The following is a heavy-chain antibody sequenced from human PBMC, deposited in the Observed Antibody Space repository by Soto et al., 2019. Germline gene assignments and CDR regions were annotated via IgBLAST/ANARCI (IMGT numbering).Heavy chain of an antibody. Sequence: ASVKVSCKASGYTFTGYYMHWVRQAPGQGLEWIGWINPNSGGTNYAQKFQGWVTMTRDTSISTAYMELSRLISYDTAVYYCALCHLYLYSSRHALGDSFYIWGQGTMVTVSS. CDR1: GYTFTGYY. J-gene: IGHJ3*02. V-gene: IGHV1-2*04. D-gene: IGHD6-13*01. CDR2: INPNSGGT. CDR3: ALCHLYLYSSRHALGDSFYI.